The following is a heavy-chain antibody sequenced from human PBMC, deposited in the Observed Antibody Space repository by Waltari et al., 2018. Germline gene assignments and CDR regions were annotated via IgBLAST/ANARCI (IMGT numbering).Heavy chain of an antibody. J-gene: IGHJ4*02. CDR2: VDPEDGET. Sequence: EVQLVQSGAEVKKPGATVKISCKVSGYTFTDYYMHWVQQAPGKGLGWMGLVDPEDGETIYAEKFQGRVTITADTSTDTAYMELSSLRSEDTAVYYCATYGTVDYFRGYSYGGGMDYWGQGTLVTVSS. CDR3: ATYGTVDYFRGYSYGGGMDY. V-gene: IGHV1-69-2*01. D-gene: IGHD5-18*01. CDR1: GYTFTDYY.